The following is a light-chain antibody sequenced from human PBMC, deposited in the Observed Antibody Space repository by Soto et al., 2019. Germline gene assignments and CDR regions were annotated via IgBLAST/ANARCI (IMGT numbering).Light chain of an antibody. CDR2: GAS. V-gene: IGKV3-20*01. CDR1: QSVSNNY. J-gene: IGKJ3*01. CDR3: QQYGSSPFT. Sequence: EILLSQSPGTPSLSPGERATLSCRASQSVSNNYLAWYQQKPGQAPRLLIYGASNRATGIPARFSGSGSGTDFTLTISRLEPEDFAVYYCQQYGSSPFTFGPGTKVDIK.